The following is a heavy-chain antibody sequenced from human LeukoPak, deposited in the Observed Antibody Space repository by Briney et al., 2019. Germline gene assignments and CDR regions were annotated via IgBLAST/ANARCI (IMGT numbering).Heavy chain of an antibody. CDR2: INTDDNT. CDR3: AREWRSTSSRPLDS. CDR1: GGSISGYY. D-gene: IGHD2-2*01. V-gene: IGHV4-4*07. Sequence: ASETLSLTCIVSGGSISGYYWSWVRQPAGKGLEWLGRINTDDNTNYNPSLKSRLTMSLDTSKSQFFLNLTPVTAADTAVYYCAREWRSTSSRPLDSWGQGSLVTVSS. J-gene: IGHJ4*02.